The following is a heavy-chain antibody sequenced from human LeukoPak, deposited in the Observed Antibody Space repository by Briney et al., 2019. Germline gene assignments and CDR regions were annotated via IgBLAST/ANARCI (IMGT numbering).Heavy chain of an antibody. CDR2: INRDGSIT. Sequence: PGGSLRLSCAVSGFTFGNYWLHWVRQAPGKGLVWVSRINRDGSITKYADSVKGRFTVSRDNAKNTLDLQMNSLRAEDTAVYYCARDKKSGESSEIDYWGQGTLVTVSS. CDR1: GFTFGNYW. V-gene: IGHV3-74*01. D-gene: IGHD3-10*01. J-gene: IGHJ4*02. CDR3: ARDKKSGESSEIDY.